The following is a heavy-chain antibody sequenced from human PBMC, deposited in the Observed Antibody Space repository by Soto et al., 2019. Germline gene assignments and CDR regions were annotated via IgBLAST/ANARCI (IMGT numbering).Heavy chain of an antibody. J-gene: IGHJ4*02. D-gene: IGHD3-16*01. CDR3: ARDGAGTDY. V-gene: IGHV4-61*01. CDR2: IYYSGST. Sequence: SETLSLTCTVSGGSVSSGSYYWSWIRQPPGKGLEWIGYIYYSGSTNYNPSLKSRVTISVDTSKNQFSLKLSSVTAADTAVYYCARDGAGTDYWGQGTLVTVSS. CDR1: GGSVSSGSYY.